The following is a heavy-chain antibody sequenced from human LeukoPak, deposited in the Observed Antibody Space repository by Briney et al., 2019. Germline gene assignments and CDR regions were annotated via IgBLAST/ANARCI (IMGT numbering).Heavy chain of an antibody. V-gene: IGHV3-11*04. J-gene: IGHJ3*02. Sequence: GGSLRLSCAASGFTFSDYYMSWIRQAPGKGLEWVSYISSSGSTIYYADSVKGRFTISRDNAKNSLYLQMNSLRAEDTAVYYCASEDYGEWGHDALDIWGQGTMVTVSS. D-gene: IGHD3-16*01. CDR2: ISSSGSTI. CDR3: ASEDYGEWGHDALDI. CDR1: GFTFSDYY.